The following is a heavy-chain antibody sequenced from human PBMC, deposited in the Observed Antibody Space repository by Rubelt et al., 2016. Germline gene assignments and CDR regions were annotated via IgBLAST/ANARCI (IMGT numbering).Heavy chain of an antibody. CDR3: AREAYSGRYPLIDY. J-gene: IGHJ4*02. CDR2: ISAYNGNT. D-gene: IGHD1-26*01. CDR1: GYTFTTYG. V-gene: IGHV1-18*01. Sequence: QVQLVQSGAEVKKPGASVKVSCKASGYTFTTYGINWVRQAPGQGLEWMGWISAYNGNTNHAQKVQGRVTMTTDTATRTAYMELRSLRSDDTAVYYCAREAYSGRYPLIDYWGQGTLVTVSS.